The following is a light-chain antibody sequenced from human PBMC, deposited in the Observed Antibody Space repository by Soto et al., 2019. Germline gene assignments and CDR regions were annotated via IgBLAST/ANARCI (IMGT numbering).Light chain of an antibody. CDR1: QTIANNF. CDR3: QQYDSSYT. V-gene: IGKV3-20*01. Sequence: EMVLTQSPGTVSSSPGERATLSCRASQTIANNFLAWYQHRPGQAPRVVVYGASSRATGIPDRFSGSGSGTEFTLTISRLEPEDFAVYYCQQYDSSYTFGQGTKLE. J-gene: IGKJ2*01. CDR2: GAS.